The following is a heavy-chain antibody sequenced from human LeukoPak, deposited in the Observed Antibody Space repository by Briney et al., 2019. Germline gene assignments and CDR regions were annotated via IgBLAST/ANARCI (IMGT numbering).Heavy chain of an antibody. CDR1: GFTFSYHA. CDR3: AKGGYYDSSGGDY. CDR2: ISGTGGST. Sequence: GGSLRLSCAASGFTFSYHAMSWVRQAPGKGLEWVSAISGTGGSTHYADSVKGRFTISRDNSKNTLYLQMNSLRAEDTAVYYCAKGGYYDSSGGDYWGQGTLVTVSS. J-gene: IGHJ4*02. V-gene: IGHV3-23*01. D-gene: IGHD3-22*01.